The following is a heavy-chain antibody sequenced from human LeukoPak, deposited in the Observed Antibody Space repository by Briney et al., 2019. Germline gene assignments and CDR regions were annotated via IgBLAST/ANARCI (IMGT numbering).Heavy chain of an antibody. CDR1: GFTFSSYW. J-gene: IGHJ6*02. CDR2: INSDGSST. V-gene: IGHV3-74*01. CDR3: EMTAPYYYGMDV. D-gene: IGHD5-18*01. Sequence: GSLRLSCAASGFTFSSYWMHWVRQAPGKGLVWVSRINSDGSSTSYADSVKGRFTISRDNAKNTLYLQMNSLRAEDTAVYYCEMTAPYYYGMDVWGQGTTVTVSS.